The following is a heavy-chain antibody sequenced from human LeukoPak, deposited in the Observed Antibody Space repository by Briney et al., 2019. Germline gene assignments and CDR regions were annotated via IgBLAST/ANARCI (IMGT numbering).Heavy chain of an antibody. J-gene: IGHJ4*02. CDR3: ARGRDYGSGSSYPLDY. CDR1: GYSFTSYW. V-gene: IGHV5-51*01. Sequence: GESLKISCKGSGYSFTSYWIGWVRQMPGRGLEWMGIIYPGDSDTRYSPSFQGQVTISADKSISTAYLQWSSLKASDTAMYYCARGRDYGSGSSYPLDYWGQGSLVTVSS. CDR2: IYPGDSDT. D-gene: IGHD3-10*01.